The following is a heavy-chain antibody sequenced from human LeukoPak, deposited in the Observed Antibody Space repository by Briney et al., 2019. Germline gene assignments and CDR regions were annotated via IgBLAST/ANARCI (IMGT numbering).Heavy chain of an antibody. V-gene: IGHV3-49*04. CDR3: TRGGHSSGWSDAFDI. CDR1: GFTFGVYA. J-gene: IGHJ3*02. Sequence: GGSLRLSCTASGFTFGVYAMSWVRQAPGKGLERVGFIRSKTYGGTTEYAASVKGRFTISRDDSKSIAYLQMNSLKTEDTAVYYCTRGGHSSGWSDAFDIWGQGTMVTVSS. D-gene: IGHD6-19*01. CDR2: IRSKTYGGTT.